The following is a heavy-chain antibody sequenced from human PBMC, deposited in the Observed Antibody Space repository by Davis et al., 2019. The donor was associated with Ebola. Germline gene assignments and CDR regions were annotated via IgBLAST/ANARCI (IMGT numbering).Heavy chain of an antibody. CDR2: INHSGRT. CDR3: ARGPDIVVVVAATNFNY. Sequence: SETLSLTCAVYSGSFSGYYWSWIRQSPGKGLEWIGEINHSGRTNYNPSLKSRVTISVDTSKNQFSLKLSSVTAADTAVYYCARGPDIVVVVAATNFNYWGQGTLVTVSS. V-gene: IGHV4-34*01. D-gene: IGHD2-15*01. CDR1: SGSFSGYY. J-gene: IGHJ4*02.